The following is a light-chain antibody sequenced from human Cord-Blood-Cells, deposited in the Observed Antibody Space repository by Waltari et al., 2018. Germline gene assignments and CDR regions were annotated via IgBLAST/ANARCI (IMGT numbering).Light chain of an antibody. CDR2: DAS. V-gene: IGKV3-11*01. J-gene: IGKJ1*01. CDR3: QQKT. CDR1: QSVSSY. Sequence: EIVLTQSPATLSLSPGERATLSCRVSQSVSSYLAWYQQKPGQAPRLLIYDASNRATGIPARFSGSGSGTDFTLTISSLEPEDFAVYYCQQKTFGQGTKVEIK.